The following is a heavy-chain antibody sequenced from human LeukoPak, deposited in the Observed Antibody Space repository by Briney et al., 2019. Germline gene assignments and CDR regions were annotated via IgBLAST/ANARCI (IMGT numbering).Heavy chain of an antibody. CDR1: GGSISSYY. V-gene: IGHV4-59*01. CDR2: IYYSGST. J-gene: IGHJ5*02. D-gene: IGHD2-15*01. Sequence: SETLSLTCTVSGGSISSYYWSWIRQPPGKGLEWIGYIYYSGSTNYNPSLKSRVTISVDTSKNQFSLKLSSVTAADTAVYYCARGGYCSGGSCYNWFGPWGQGTLVTVSS. CDR3: ARGGYCSGGSCYNWFGP.